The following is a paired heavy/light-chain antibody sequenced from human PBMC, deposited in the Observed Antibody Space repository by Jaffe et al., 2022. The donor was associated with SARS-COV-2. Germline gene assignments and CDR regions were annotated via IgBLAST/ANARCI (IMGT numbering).Heavy chain of an antibody. CDR1: GYTFTSYH. Sequence: QVQLVQSATEMKKPGASVKVSCTTSGYTFTSYHITWVRQAPGQGLEWLGRISTYTGDTSYAPKFQGRVTMTTDRSTKTAYMELTGLRSDDSAVYFCARRRESTFYFDYWGQGTLVTVSS. CDR3: ARRRESTFYFDY. CDR2: ISTYTGDT. J-gene: IGHJ4*02. V-gene: IGHV1-18*01.
Light chain of an antibody. Sequence: QSALAQPASVSGSPGQSITMSCTGTTSDVGGYNVVSWYQKYPDKAPKLIIFEDTKRPSGVSNRFSGFKSGNTASLTISGLQDEDEADYYCCSYAGSSTWVFGGGTKLTVL. V-gene: IGLV2-23*01. CDR3: CSYAGSSTWV. CDR1: TSDVGGYNV. CDR2: EDT. J-gene: IGLJ3*02.